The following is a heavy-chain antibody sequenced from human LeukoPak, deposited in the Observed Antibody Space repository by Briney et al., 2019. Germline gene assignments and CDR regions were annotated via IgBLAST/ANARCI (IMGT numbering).Heavy chain of an antibody. J-gene: IGHJ6*03. CDR1: GFTFSTYA. Sequence: GGSLRLSCVASGFTFSTYAMNWVRQAPGKGLEWVAAISGSSTGTYYADSVRGRFTISRDNSKNSLYLQVNSLRAEDTAVYYCARDSSSGWYYLGYMDVWGKGTTVTVSS. V-gene: IGHV3-23*01. CDR3: ARDSSSGWYYLGYMDV. CDR2: ISGSSTGT. D-gene: IGHD6-19*01.